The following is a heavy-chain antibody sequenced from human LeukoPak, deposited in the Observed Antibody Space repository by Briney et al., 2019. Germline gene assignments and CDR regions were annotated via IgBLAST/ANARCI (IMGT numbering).Heavy chain of an antibody. D-gene: IGHD3-10*01. Sequence: GRSLRLSCAASGFTFSSYAMHRVRQAPGKGLEWVAVISYDGSNKYYADSVKGRFTISRDNSKNTLYLQMNSLRAEDTAVYYCARDLITWYYYGMDVWGQGTTVTVSS. V-gene: IGHV3-30-3*01. CDR1: GFTFSSYA. CDR3: ARDLITWYYYGMDV. J-gene: IGHJ6*02. CDR2: ISYDGSNK.